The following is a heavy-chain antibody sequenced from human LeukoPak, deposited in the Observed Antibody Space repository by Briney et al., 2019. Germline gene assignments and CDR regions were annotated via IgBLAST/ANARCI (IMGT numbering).Heavy chain of an antibody. D-gene: IGHD2-15*01. J-gene: IGHJ4*02. CDR1: GYTFTSYA. V-gene: IGHV1-3*01. CDR3: ARMRGYCSGGSCYFDY. CDR2: INAGYGNS. Sequence: GASVKVSCKASGYTFTSYAMHWVRQAPGQRLEWMGWINAGYGNSKYSQKFQGRVTITRDTSASTAYMELSSLRSEDTAVYYCARMRGYCSGGSCYFDYWGQGTLVTVSS.